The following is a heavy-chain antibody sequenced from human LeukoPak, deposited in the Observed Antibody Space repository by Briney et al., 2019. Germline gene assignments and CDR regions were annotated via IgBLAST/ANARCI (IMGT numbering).Heavy chain of an antibody. D-gene: IGHD5-24*01. V-gene: IGHV3-30-3*01. CDR2: ISYDGSNK. Sequence: PGGSLRLSCAASGFTFSSYAMHWVRQAPGEGLEWVAVISYDGSNKYYADSVKGRFTISRDNSKNTLYLQMNSLRAEDTAVYYCARDEDGYNWGYFDYWGQGTLVTVSS. J-gene: IGHJ4*02. CDR1: GFTFSSYA. CDR3: ARDEDGYNWGYFDY.